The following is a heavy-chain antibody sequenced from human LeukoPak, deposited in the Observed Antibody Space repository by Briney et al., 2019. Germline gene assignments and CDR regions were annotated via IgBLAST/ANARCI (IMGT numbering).Heavy chain of an antibody. CDR3: ARGPSSIWAPFDY. V-gene: IGHV4-59*01. J-gene: IGHJ4*02. Sequence: SETLSLTCTVSGGSISSYYWSWIRQLPGKGLEWIGYIYYSGSTNYNPSLKSRVTISVDTSRNQFSLKLSSVTAADTAVYYCARGPSSIWAPFDYWGQGTLVTVSS. CDR1: GGSISSYY. D-gene: IGHD6-13*01. CDR2: IYYSGST.